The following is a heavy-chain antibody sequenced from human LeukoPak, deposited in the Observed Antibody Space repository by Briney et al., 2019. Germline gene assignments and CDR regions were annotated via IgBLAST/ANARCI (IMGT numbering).Heavy chain of an antibody. V-gene: IGHV3-30*18. D-gene: IGHD4-23*01. Sequence: PGGSLRLSCAASGFTFSSYGMHWVRQAPGKGLEWVAVISYDGSNKYYADSVKGRFTISRDNSKNTLYLQMNSLRAEDTAVYYCAKAEYGGNSGLDYLGQGTLVTVSS. J-gene: IGHJ4*02. CDR1: GFTFSSYG. CDR2: ISYDGSNK. CDR3: AKAEYGGNSGLDY.